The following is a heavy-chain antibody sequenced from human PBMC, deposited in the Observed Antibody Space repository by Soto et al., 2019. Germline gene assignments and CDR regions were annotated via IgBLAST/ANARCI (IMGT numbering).Heavy chain of an antibody. J-gene: IGHJ4*02. CDR3: EKDGYDSSGYLYYFDY. D-gene: IGHD3-22*01. Sequence: EVQLLESGGGLVQPGGSLRLSCAASGFTFSTYAMSWVRQTPGKGLEWVSAISGSPSSTYYADSVKGRFTISRDNSKNTLFLQMRHLRAEDTDVYYFEKDGYDSSGYLYYFDYCGQGTLVTVAS. CDR1: GFTFSTYA. V-gene: IGHV3-23*01. CDR2: ISGSPSST.